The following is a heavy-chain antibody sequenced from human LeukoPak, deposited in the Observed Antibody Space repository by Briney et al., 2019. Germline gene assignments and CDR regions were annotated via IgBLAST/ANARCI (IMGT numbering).Heavy chain of an antibody. Sequence: HPGGSLRLSCAASGFTFSSYSMNWVRQAPGKGLEWVSYISSSSSTIYYADSVKGRFTISRDNAKNSLYLQMNSLRAEDTAVYYCARAGGWFGEYYFDYWGQGTLVTVSS. CDR1: GFTFSSYS. J-gene: IGHJ4*02. CDR3: ARAGGWFGEYYFDY. CDR2: ISSSSSTI. V-gene: IGHV3-48*04. D-gene: IGHD3-10*01.